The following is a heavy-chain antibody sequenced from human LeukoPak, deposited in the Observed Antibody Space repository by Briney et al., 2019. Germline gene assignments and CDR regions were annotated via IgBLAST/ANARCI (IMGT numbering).Heavy chain of an antibody. CDR1: GFSVSSND. CDR3: ARDRGYGDPDY. CDR2: IHSGGTR. J-gene: IGHJ4*02. Sequence: GGSLRLSCAASGFSVSSNDMSWVRQAPGKGLEWVSLIHSGGTRYTDSVRGRFTISRDNSKNTLYLQMNSLRAEDTAVYYCARDRGYGDPDYWGQGTLVTVSS. D-gene: IGHD4-17*01. V-gene: IGHV3-53*01.